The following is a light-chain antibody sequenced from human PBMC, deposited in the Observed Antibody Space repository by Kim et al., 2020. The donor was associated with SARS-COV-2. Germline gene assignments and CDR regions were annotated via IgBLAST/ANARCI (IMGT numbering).Light chain of an antibody. CDR1: SLRSYY. CDR3: TSRDTNDNVV. V-gene: IGLV3-19*01. J-gene: IGLJ2*01. Sequence: SSELTQDPAVSVALGQTVRITCQGDSLRSYYATWYQQKPGQAPILVIYGKNNRPSGIPDRFSGSSSGNTASLTIPGTQAGDVADYYCTSRDTNDNVVFGG. CDR2: GKN.